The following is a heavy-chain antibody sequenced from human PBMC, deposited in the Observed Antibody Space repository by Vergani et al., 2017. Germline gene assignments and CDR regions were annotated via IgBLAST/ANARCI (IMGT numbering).Heavy chain of an antibody. Sequence: QVQLVESGGGVVQPGRSLRLSCAASGFTFSSYGMHWVRQAPGKGLEWVAVISYDGSNKYYADSVKGRFTISRDNSKNTLYLQMNSLRAEDTAGYYCAKDRLAGWLYDSSGYGPTDAFDIWGQGTMVTVSS. D-gene: IGHD3-22*01. CDR2: ISYDGSNK. CDR1: GFTFSSYG. J-gene: IGHJ3*02. CDR3: AKDRLAGWLYDSSGYGPTDAFDI. V-gene: IGHV3-30*18.